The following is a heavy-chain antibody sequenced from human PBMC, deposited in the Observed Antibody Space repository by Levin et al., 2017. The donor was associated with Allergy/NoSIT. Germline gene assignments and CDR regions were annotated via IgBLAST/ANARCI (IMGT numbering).Heavy chain of an antibody. CDR2: INTNTGNP. D-gene: IGHD6-19*01. CDR3: ARDETPTHIAVAGTHAPYSGLG. V-gene: IGHV7-4-1*02. J-gene: IGHJ3*01. Sequence: ASVKVSCKASGYTFTSYAMNWVRQAPGQGLEWMGWINTNTGNPTYAQGFTGRFVFSLDTSVSTAYLQISSLKAEDTAVYYCARDETPTHIAVAGTHAPYSGLGWGQGTMVTVSS. CDR1: GYTFTSYA.